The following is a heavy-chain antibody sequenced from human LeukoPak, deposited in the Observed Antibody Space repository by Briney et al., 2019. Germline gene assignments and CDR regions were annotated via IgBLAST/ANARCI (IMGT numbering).Heavy chain of an antibody. CDR3: ARDDDYGGNPTLGY. V-gene: IGHV1-2*02. CDR1: GYTFTGYY. Sequence: GASVEVSCKASGYTFTGYYMHWVRQAPGQGLEWMGWINPNSGGTNYARKFQGRVTMTRDTSISTAYMELSRLRSDDTAVYYCARDDDYGGNPTLGYWGQGTLVTVSS. CDR2: INPNSGGT. J-gene: IGHJ4*02. D-gene: IGHD4-23*01.